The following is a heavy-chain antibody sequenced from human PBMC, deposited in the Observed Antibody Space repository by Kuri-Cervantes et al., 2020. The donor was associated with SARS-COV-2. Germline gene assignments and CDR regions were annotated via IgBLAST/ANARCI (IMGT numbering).Heavy chain of an antibody. J-gene: IGHJ6*02. V-gene: IGHV1-18*01. CDR1: GYTFTSYG. CDR2: ISAYNGNT. D-gene: IGHD3-3*01. Sequence: ASVKVSCKASGYTFTSYGISWVRQAPGQGLEWMGWISAYNGNTNYAQKLQGRVTMTTDTSTSTAYMELRSLRSDDTAVYYCAGDDGRRIFGVVINYYYYGMDVWGQGTTVTVSS. CDR3: AGDDGRRIFGVVINYYYYGMDV.